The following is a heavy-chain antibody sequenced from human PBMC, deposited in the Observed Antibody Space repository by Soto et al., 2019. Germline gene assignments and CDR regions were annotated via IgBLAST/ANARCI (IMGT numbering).Heavy chain of an antibody. CDR3: AKAEYSSSPFDY. Sequence: GGSLRLSCAASGFTFSSYAMSWVRQAPGKGMEWVSAISGSVGSTYYADTVQGRFTISRDNSKNTLYRQMNSLRADDTAVYYCAKAEYSSSPFDYWGQGPLVTVSS. V-gene: IGHV3-23*01. CDR2: ISGSVGST. D-gene: IGHD6-6*01. CDR1: GFTFSSYA. J-gene: IGHJ4*02.